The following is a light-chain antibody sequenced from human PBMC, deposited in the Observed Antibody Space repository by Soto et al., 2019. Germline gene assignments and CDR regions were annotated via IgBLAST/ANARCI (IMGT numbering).Light chain of an antibody. CDR1: QSISSW. V-gene: IGKV1-5*03. CDR3: QQYDSYPLT. J-gene: IGKJ4*01. Sequence: DIQMTQSPSTLSASVGDSVTITCRASQSISSWLAWYQQKPGKAPNLLIYKASTLESGVPSRFSGSGSGKEFTLTVSSLQPDDFATYYCQQYDSYPLTFGGGTKVEIK. CDR2: KAS.